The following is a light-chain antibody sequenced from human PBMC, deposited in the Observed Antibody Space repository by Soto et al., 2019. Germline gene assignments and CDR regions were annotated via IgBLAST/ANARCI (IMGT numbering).Light chain of an antibody. Sequence: ETVMTQSPATLSVSPGERATLSCMASQSVSGNLAWYQQKPGQAPRLLIYGGSTRATGIPARFSGSGSGTECSLIISSLQSADFAVYYCQQDNNWPGTFGQGTKVEIK. CDR1: QSVSGN. V-gene: IGKV3-15*01. CDR3: QQDNNWPGT. J-gene: IGKJ1*01. CDR2: GGS.